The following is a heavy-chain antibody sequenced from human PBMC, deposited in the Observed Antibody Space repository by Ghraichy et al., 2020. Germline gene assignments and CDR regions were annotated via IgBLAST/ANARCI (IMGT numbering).Heavy chain of an antibody. Sequence: SETLSLTCAVYGGSFSGYYWSWIRQPPGKGLEWIGEINHSGSTNYNPSLKSRVTISVDTSKNQFSLKLSSVTAADTAVYYCARGDDFWSGYSDYWGQGTLVTVSS. CDR3: ARGDDFWSGYSDY. J-gene: IGHJ4*02. CDR2: INHSGST. CDR1: GGSFSGYY. V-gene: IGHV4-34*01. D-gene: IGHD3-3*01.